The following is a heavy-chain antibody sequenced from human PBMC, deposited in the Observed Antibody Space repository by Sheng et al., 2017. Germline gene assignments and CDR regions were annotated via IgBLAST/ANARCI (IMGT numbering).Heavy chain of an antibody. CDR2: IIPILGIA. CDR3: GNVAVTKSYYDFWSGYYLYYYYYYMDV. J-gene: IGHJ6*03. D-gene: IGHD3-3*01. Sequence: QVQLVQSGAEVKKPGSSVKVSCKASGGTFSSYTISWVRQAPGQGLEWMGRIIPILGIANYAQKFQGRVTITADKSTSTAYMELSSLRSEDTAVYYWGNVAVTKSYYDFWSGYYLYYYYYYMDVWGKGTTVTVSS. V-gene: IGHV1-69*02. CDR1: GGTFSSYT.